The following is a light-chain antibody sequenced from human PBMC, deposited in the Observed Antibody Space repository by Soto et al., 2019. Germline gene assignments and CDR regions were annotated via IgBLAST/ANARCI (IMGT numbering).Light chain of an antibody. CDR1: QSVSSY. CDR2: DAS. V-gene: IGKV3-11*01. CDR3: QRRGGWAHA. J-gene: IGKJ4*01. Sequence: EIVLTQSPATLSLSPGERATLSCRASQSVSSYLAWYQQKPGQAPRLLIYDASNRATGIPARFSGSGSGTDFTLTISRLEPEDVAVYDCQRRGGWAHAFGGGTKVEIK.